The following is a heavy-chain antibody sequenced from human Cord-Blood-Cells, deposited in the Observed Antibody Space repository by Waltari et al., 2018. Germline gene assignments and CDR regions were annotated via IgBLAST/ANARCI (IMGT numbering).Heavy chain of an antibody. V-gene: IGHV1-2*06. D-gene: IGHD6-13*01. J-gene: IGHJ1*01. CDR2: INPNSGGT. Sequence: QVQLVQSGAEVKKPGASVKVSCKASGYTFTGYYMHWVRQAPGQGLEWMGQINPNSGGTNYAQKFQRRVTMTRDTSISTAYMELSRLISDDTAVYYCARSDGAAGTCFQHWGQGTLVTVSS. CDR3: ARSDGAAGTCFQH. CDR1: GYTFTGYY.